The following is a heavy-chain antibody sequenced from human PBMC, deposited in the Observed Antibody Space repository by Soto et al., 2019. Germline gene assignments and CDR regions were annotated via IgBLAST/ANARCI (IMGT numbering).Heavy chain of an antibody. V-gene: IGHV5-10-1*01. J-gene: IGHJ3*02. CDR3: ARHPLSGSYYGGAFDI. CDR1: GYSFTSYW. CDR2: IDPSDSYT. Sequence: PGESLKISCKGSGYSFTSYWISWVRQMPGKGLEWTVRIDPSDSYTNYSPSFQGHVTISADKSISTAYLQWSSLKASDTAMYYCARHPLSGSYYGGAFDIWGQGTMVTVSS. D-gene: IGHD1-26*01.